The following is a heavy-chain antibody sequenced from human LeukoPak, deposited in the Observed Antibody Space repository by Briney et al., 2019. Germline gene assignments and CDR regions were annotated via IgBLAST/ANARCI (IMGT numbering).Heavy chain of an antibody. CDR1: GYTFTGYY. D-gene: IGHD3-9*01. CDR2: INPNSGGT. V-gene: IGHV1-2*02. Sequence: ASVKVSCKASGYTFTGYYMHWVRQAPGQGLEWMGWINPNSGGTNYAQKFQGRVTMTRDTSISTAYMELSRLRSDDTAVYYCAREPATYYDILTGQLRGWFDPWGQGTLVTVSS. J-gene: IGHJ5*02. CDR3: AREPATYYDILTGQLRGWFDP.